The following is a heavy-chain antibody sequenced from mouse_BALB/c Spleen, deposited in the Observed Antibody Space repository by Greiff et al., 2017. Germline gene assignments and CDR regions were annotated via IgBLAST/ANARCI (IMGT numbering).Heavy chain of an antibody. Sequence: VKLVESGPGLVAPSQSLSITCTVSGFSLTSYGVHWVRQPPGKGLEWLGVIWAGGSTNYNSALMSRLSISKDNSKSQVFLKMNSLQTDDTAMYYCARDGYDDAMDYWGQGTSVTVSS. D-gene: IGHD2-14*01. V-gene: IGHV2-9*02. CDR1: GFSLTSYG. J-gene: IGHJ4*01. CDR2: IWAGGST. CDR3: ARDGYDDAMDY.